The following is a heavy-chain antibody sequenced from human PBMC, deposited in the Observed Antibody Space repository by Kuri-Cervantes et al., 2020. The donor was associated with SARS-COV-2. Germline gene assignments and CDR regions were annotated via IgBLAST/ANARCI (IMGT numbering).Heavy chain of an antibody. CDR1: GCTFSSYW. CDR2: IKQDGSEK. J-gene: IGHJ6*02. V-gene: IGHV3-7*01. CDR3: ARSGYYYYYGMDV. D-gene: IGHD6-25*01. Sequence: GASLKISYAASGCTFSSYWMSWGRQAPGKGLEWGANIKQDGSEKYYVDSVKGRFTISRDNAKNSLYLQMNSLRDEDTAVYYCARSGYYYYYGMDVWGQGTTVTVSS.